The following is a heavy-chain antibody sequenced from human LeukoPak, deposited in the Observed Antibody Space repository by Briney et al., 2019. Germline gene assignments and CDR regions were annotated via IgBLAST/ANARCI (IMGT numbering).Heavy chain of an antibody. CDR1: GESINSHH. D-gene: IGHD6-19*01. V-gene: IGHV4-4*07. J-gene: IGHJ4*02. CDR2: IFGGGTT. Sequence: SETLSLTCTVSGESINSHHWSWIRQPAGRGLEWIGRIFGGGTTNYNSSLKSRVTMSLVTSKNQFSLKMSSVTAADTAVYYCAKEGGSGWTHINHCDFWGQGILVIVSS. CDR3: AKEGGSGWTHINHCDF.